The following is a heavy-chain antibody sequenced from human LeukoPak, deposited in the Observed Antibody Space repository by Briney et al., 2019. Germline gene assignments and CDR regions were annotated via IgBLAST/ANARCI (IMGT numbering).Heavy chain of an antibody. V-gene: IGHV3-48*03. Sequence: GGSLRLSCAASGFTFSSYEMNWVRQAPGKGLEWVSYISSSGSTIYYADSVKGRFTISRDNAKNSLYLQMNSLRAEDTAVYYCAKETHAIYYDFWSGYQYYFDYWGQGTLVTVSS. CDR1: GFTFSSYE. J-gene: IGHJ4*02. CDR3: AKETHAIYYDFWSGYQYYFDY. D-gene: IGHD3-3*01. CDR2: ISSSGSTI.